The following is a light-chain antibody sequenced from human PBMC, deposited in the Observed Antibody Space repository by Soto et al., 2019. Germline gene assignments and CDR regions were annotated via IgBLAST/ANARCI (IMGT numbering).Light chain of an antibody. CDR3: SSYAGSNNLG. CDR1: SSVVGGYNY. CDR2: EVS. J-gene: IGLJ2*01. Sequence: QSAVTQPPSASGSPGQSVTISCTGTSSVVGGYNYVSWYQQHPGKAPKLMIYEVSKRPSGVPDRFSGSKSGNTASLTVSGLQSEDEADYYCSSYAGSNNLGFGGGTKLTVL. V-gene: IGLV2-8*01.